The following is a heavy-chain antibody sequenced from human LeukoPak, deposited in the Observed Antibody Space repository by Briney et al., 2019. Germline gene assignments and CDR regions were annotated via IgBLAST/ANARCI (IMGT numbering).Heavy chain of an antibody. J-gene: IGHJ4*02. V-gene: IGHV3-53*01. D-gene: IGHD3-3*01. Sequence: PGGSLRLSCAASGFTVSSNYMSWVRQAPGKGLERVSVIYSGGSTYYADSVKGRFTISRDNSKNTLYLQMNSLRAEDTAVYYCNYDFWSGNDYWGQGTLVTVSS. CDR2: IYSGGST. CDR1: GFTVSSNY. CDR3: NYDFWSGNDY.